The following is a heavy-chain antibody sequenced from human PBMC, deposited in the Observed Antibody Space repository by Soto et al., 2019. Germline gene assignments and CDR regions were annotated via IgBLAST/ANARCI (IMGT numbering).Heavy chain of an antibody. V-gene: IGHV3-23*01. CDR2: ISSGAGNT. J-gene: IGHJ4*02. Sequence: EVQLLESGGGLGQPGGSLRLSCATSGFTFISYAVNWVRQAPGKGLQWVSGISSGAGNTYYADSVEGRFTISRDTSKNTVVLELNNLSAEDTAIYYCARSRPYSGIDYWGQGTLVTVSS. CDR3: ARSRPYSGIDY. D-gene: IGHD2-15*01. CDR1: GFTFISYA.